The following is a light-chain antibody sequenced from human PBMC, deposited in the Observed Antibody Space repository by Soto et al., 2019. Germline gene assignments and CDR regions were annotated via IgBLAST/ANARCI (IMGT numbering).Light chain of an antibody. CDR3: QSYDSRLSGFV. V-gene: IGLV1-40*01. CDR1: SSNIGPGYD. CDR2: GNN. Sequence: QSVLTQPPSVSGAPGQRVTISCAGSSSNIGPGYDVHWYRQFPGTAPKLLIFGNNKRPSGVPDRFSGSKSGASASLAITGLQAEDEADYYCQSYDSRLSGFVFGGGTKVTVL. J-gene: IGLJ2*01.